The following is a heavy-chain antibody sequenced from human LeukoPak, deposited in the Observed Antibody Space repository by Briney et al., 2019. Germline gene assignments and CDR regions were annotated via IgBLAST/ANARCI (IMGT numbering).Heavy chain of an antibody. J-gene: IGHJ3*02. Sequence: GGSLRLSCAASGFTSSSYWMHWVRQAPGKGLVWVSRINSDGSSTSYADSVKGRFTIPRDNAKNTLYLQMNSLRAEDTAVYYCARDPSDYDFWSGYYKDDTFDIWGQGTMVTVSS. CDR1: GFTSSSYW. V-gene: IGHV3-74*01. D-gene: IGHD3-3*01. CDR3: ARDPSDYDFWSGYYKDDTFDI. CDR2: INSDGSST.